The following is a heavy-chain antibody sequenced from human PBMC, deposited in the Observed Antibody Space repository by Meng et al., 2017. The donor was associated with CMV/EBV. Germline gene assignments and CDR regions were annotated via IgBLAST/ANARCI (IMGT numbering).Heavy chain of an antibody. CDR3: AHRGRIAAAGTDWFDP. V-gene: IGHV2-5*02. J-gene: IGHJ5*02. D-gene: IGHD6-13*01. CDR2: IYWDDDK. CDR1: GFALSTSGVG. Sequence: QTTLQDVGLTLLKPTQSLTLTCTFSGFALSTSGVGVGWIRQPPGKALEWLALIYWDDDKRYSPSLKSRLTITKDTSKNQVVLTMTNMDPVDTATYYCAHRGRIAAAGTDWFDPWGQGTLVTVSS.